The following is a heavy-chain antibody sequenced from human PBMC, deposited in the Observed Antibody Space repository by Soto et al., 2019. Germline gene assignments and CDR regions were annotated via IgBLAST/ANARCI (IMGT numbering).Heavy chain of an antibody. V-gene: IGHV3-30-3*01. J-gene: IGHJ4*02. CDR1: GFTFSSYA. Sequence: GGSLRLSCAASGFTFSSYAMHWVRQAPGKGLEWVAVISYDGSNKYYADSVKGRFTISRDNSKNTLYLQMNSLRAEDTAVYYCARVKYSSRDYWGQGTLVTVSS. D-gene: IGHD6-6*01. CDR3: ARVKYSSRDY. CDR2: ISYDGSNK.